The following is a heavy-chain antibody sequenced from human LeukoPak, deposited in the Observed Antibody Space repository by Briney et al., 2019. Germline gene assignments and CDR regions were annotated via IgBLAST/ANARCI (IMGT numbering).Heavy chain of an antibody. V-gene: IGHV3-53*01. CDR1: VLTVSSNY. CDR3: AKDPRLAVAGTL. CDR2: IYSGGST. J-gene: IGHJ4*02. Sequence: GGSLLLSCAASVLTVSSNYMSWVRPAAGKGLEVVSVIYSGGSTYYADSVKGRFTISRDNSKNTLYLQMNSLRAEDTAVYYCAKDPRLAVAGTLWGQGTLVTVSS. D-gene: IGHD6-19*01.